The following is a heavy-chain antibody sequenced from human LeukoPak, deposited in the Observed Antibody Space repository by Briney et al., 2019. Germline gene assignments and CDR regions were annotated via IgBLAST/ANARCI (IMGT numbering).Heavy chain of an antibody. J-gene: IGHJ4*02. CDR2: INHSGST. CDR1: GGSFSGYY. CDR3: ARTAGGSYYFDY. V-gene: IGHV4-34*01. D-gene: IGHD2-15*01. Sequence: SETPSLTCAVYGGSFSGYYWSWIRQPPGKGLEWIGEINHSGSTNYNPSLKSRVTISVDTSKNQFSLKLSSVTAADTAVYYCARTAGGSYYFDYWGQGTLVTVSS.